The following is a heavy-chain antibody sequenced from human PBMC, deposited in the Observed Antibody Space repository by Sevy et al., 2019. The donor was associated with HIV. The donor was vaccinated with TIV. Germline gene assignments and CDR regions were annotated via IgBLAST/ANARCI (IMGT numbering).Heavy chain of an antibody. Sequence: GGSLRLSCTASGFPFSSYAIHWIRQAPGKELEWVAYMQSDGGNQYYGDSVKGRFTISRDNSKNTVYLQMNSLRVEDMAVYYCAKNPYDNNAFDIWGQGTMVTVSS. CDR2: MQSDGGNQ. CDR1: GFPFSSYA. CDR3: AKNPYDNNAFDI. D-gene: IGHD3-22*01. V-gene: IGHV3-30*02. J-gene: IGHJ3*02.